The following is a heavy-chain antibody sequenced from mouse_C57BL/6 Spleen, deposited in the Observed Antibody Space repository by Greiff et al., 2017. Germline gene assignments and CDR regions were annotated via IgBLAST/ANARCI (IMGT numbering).Heavy chain of an antibody. Sequence: VQLQQPGAELVKPGASVKLSCKASGYTFTSYWMHWVKQRPGQGLEWIGMIHPKSGSTNYNEKFKSKATLTVDKSSSTAYMQLSSLTSEDSAVXYCARGDGYDRWFAYWGQGTLVTVSA. V-gene: IGHV1-64*01. J-gene: IGHJ3*01. CDR2: IHPKSGST. CDR3: ARGDGYDRWFAY. D-gene: IGHD2-2*01. CDR1: GYTFTSYW.